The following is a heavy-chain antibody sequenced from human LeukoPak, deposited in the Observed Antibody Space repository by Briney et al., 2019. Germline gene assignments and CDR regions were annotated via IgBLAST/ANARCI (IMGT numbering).Heavy chain of an antibody. CDR2: ISGTGGSRT. Sequence: GGSLRLSCAASGFTFSSYAMSWIRQAPGQGLEWVSSISGTGGSRTDYADSVKGRFTISRDNSKNTLYLQMNSLRAEDTAVYYCAPDSDYGGNSDAFDIWGQGTMVTVSS. J-gene: IGHJ3*02. V-gene: IGHV3-23*01. D-gene: IGHD4-23*01. CDR1: GFTFSSYA. CDR3: APDSDYGGNSDAFDI.